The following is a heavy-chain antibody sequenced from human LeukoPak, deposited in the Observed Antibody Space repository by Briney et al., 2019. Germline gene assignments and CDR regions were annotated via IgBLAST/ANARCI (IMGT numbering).Heavy chain of an antibody. CDR3: ARDRAHCSSTSCYREAGWFDP. J-gene: IGHJ5*02. CDR1: GFTFSSYS. D-gene: IGHD2-2*02. CDR2: ISSSSSYI. V-gene: IGHV3-21*01. Sequence: GGSLRLSCAASGFTFSSYSMNWVRQAPGKGLEWVSSISSSSSYIYYADSVKGRFTISRDNAKKSLYLQMNSLRAEDTAVYYCARDRAHCSSTSCYREAGWFDPWGQGTLVTVSS.